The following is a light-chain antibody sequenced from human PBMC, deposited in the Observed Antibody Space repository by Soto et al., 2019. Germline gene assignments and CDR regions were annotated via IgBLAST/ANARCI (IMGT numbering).Light chain of an antibody. Sequence: EIVMTQSPATLSVSPGERATLSCRASQSVSSDLAWYQLKPGQPPRLLIYRASTRATGFPARFSGSGSGTEFTLTISSLQSEDFAVYYCQQYNNWPLTFGGGTRVEIK. J-gene: IGKJ4*01. CDR3: QQYNNWPLT. CDR1: QSVSSD. V-gene: IGKV3-15*01. CDR2: RAS.